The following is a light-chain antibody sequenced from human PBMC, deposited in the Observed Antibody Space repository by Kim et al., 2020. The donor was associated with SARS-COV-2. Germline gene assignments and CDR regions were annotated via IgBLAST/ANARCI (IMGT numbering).Light chain of an antibody. CDR3: QQYGSSLRT. CDR2: GAS. J-gene: IGKJ2*01. Sequence: SSSYLAWYQQKPGQAPRLLIYGASSRATGIPDRFSGSGSGTDFTLTISRLEPEDFAVYYCQQYGSSLRTFGQGTKVDIK. CDR1: SSSY. V-gene: IGKV3-20*01.